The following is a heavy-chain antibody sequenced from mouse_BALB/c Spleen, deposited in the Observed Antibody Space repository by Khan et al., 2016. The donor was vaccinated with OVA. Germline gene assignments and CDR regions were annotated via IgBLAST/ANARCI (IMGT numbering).Heavy chain of an antibody. CDR3: ARQPYYHYCVMDY. D-gene: IGHD2-10*01. J-gene: IGHJ4*01. CDR1: GFSLTNYG. CDR2: IWSDGST. Sequence: QVQLQQSGPGLVAPSQSLSITCTISGFSLTNYGVHWVRQPPGKGLEWLVVIWSDGSTTYNSTLKSRLSISKDNSKSQVFLKMNSLQTVDTAMYYCARQPYYHYCVMDYWGQGTSVTVSS. V-gene: IGHV2-6-1*01.